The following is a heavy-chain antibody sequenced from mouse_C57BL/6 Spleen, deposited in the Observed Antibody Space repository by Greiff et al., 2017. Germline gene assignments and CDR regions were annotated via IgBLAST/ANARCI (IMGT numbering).Heavy chain of an antibody. V-gene: IGHV3-6*01. J-gene: IGHJ3*01. D-gene: IGHD3-2*02. Sequence: EVKLVESGPGLVKPSQSLSLTCSVTGYSITSGYYWNWIRQFPGNKLEWMGYISYDGSNNYNPSLKNRISITRDTSKNQFFLKLNSVTTEDTATYYCARASSGYRFAYWGQGTLVTVSA. CDR2: ISYDGSN. CDR3: ARASSGYRFAY. CDR1: GYSITSGYY.